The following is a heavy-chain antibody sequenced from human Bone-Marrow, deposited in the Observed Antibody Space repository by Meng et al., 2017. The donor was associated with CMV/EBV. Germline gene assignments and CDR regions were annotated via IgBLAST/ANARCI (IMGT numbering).Heavy chain of an antibody. CDR1: GFTFSSYS. Sequence: GESLKISCAASGFTFSSYSMNWVRQAPGKGLEWVGRIKSKTDGGTTDYAAPVKGRFTISRDDSKNTLYLQMNSLKTEDTAVYYCIYDFWSGSIRSPDYWGQGNLVNIAS. CDR3: IYDFWSGSIRSPDY. D-gene: IGHD3-3*01. CDR2: IKSKTDGGTT. J-gene: IGHJ4*02. V-gene: IGHV3-15*01.